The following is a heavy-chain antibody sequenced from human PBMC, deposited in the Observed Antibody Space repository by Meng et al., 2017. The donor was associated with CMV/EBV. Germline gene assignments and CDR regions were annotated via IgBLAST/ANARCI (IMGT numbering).Heavy chain of an antibody. CDR1: GYTFTSYD. D-gene: IGHD2-2*01. V-gene: IGHV1-8*03. CDR2: MNPNSGNT. Sequence: ASVKVSCKASGYTFTSYDINWVRQATGQGLEWMGWMNPNSGNTGYAQKFQGRVTITRNTSISTAYMELSSLRSEDTAVYYCARGPISPRYCSSTSCRYWFDPWGQGTLVIVSS. CDR3: ARGPISPRYCSSTSCRYWFDP. J-gene: IGHJ5*02.